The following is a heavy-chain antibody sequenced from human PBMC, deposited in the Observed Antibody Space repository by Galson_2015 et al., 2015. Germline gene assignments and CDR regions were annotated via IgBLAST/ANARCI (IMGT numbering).Heavy chain of an antibody. Sequence: SLRLSCAASGFTFSSYGMHWVRQAPGKGLEWVAVIWYDGSNKYYADSVKGRFTISRDNSKNTLYLQMNSLRAEDTAVYYCARDRGNTYYYDSSGYPEYFQHWGQGTLVTVSS. V-gene: IGHV3-33*01. J-gene: IGHJ1*01. CDR3: ARDRGNTYYYDSSGYPEYFQH. CDR2: IWYDGSNK. D-gene: IGHD3-22*01. CDR1: GFTFSSYG.